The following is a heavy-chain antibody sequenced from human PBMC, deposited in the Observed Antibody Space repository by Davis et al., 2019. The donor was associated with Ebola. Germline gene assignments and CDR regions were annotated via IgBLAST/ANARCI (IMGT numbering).Heavy chain of an antibody. CDR2: ISGSGGST. D-gene: IGHD2-8*01. Sequence: GESLKISCAASGFTFSSYAMSWVRQAPGKGLEWVSAISGSGGSTYYADSVKGRFTISRDNSKNTLYLQMNSLRAEDTAVYYCARVSGLCTNGVCPYGYWGQGTLVTVSS. CDR3: ARVSGLCTNGVCPYGY. V-gene: IGHV3-23*01. J-gene: IGHJ4*02. CDR1: GFTFSSYA.